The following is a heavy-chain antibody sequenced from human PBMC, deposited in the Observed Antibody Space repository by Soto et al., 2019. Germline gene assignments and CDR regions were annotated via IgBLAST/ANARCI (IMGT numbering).Heavy chain of an antibody. V-gene: IGHV3-15*07. Sequence: EVQLVESGGGLVKPGGSLRLSCAASGFTFNAAWLNWVRQSPGKGLEWVGRIKSKKDGETSDYAAPVKDRFTVSRDDSKNTLYLQMSSLKTEDTAVYYCTTDGAQYDSDGDYYEGRNWGQGTLVTVSS. CDR3: TTDGAQYDSDGDYYEGRN. CDR1: GFTFNAAW. J-gene: IGHJ4*02. CDR2: IKSKKDGETS. D-gene: IGHD3-22*01.